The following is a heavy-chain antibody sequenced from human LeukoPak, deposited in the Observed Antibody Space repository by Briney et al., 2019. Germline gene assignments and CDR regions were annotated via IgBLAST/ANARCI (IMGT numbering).Heavy chain of an antibody. J-gene: IGHJ5*02. D-gene: IGHD3-3*01. CDR3: ARVALHFLEWELGLNWFDP. V-gene: IGHV3-7*01. Sequence: AGGSLRLSCAASGFTFSSYWMSWVRQAPGKGLEWVANIKQDGSEKYYVDSVKGRFTISRDNAKNSLYLQMNSLRAEDTAVYYCARVALHFLEWELGLNWFDPWGQGTLVTVSS. CDR1: GFTFSSYW. CDR2: IKQDGSEK.